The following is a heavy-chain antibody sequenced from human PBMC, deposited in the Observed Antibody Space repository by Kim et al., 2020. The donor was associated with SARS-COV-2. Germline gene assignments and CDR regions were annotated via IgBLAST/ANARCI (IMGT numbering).Heavy chain of an antibody. Sequence: GGSLRLSCAASGFTFSSYAMSWVRQAPGKGLEWVSVISGDGGTTYYGDSVKGRFTISRDNSKNTLFLQMNSLRAEDTAVYYCAGRSGTMVRGVLDYWGQGTLVTVSS. J-gene: IGHJ4*02. D-gene: IGHD3-10*01. V-gene: IGHV3-23*01. CDR2: ISGDGGTT. CDR1: GFTFSSYA. CDR3: AGRSGTMVRGVLDY.